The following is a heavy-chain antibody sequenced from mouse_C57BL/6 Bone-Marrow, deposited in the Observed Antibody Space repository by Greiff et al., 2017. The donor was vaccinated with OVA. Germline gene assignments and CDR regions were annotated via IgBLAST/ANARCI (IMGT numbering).Heavy chain of an antibody. J-gene: IGHJ2*01. D-gene: IGHD1-1*01. Sequence: VQLQQPGAELVRPGSSVKLSCKASGYTFTSYWMDWVKQRPGQGLEWIGNIYPSDSETHYNQKFKDKATLTVDKSSSTAYMQLSSLTSEDSAVYFCARLTTVVVPDYWGQGTTLTVSS. CDR1: GYTFTSYW. CDR3: ARLTTVVVPDY. CDR2: IYPSDSET. V-gene: IGHV1-61*01.